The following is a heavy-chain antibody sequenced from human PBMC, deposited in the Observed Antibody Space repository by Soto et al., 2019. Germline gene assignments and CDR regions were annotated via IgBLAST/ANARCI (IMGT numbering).Heavy chain of an antibody. CDR1: GFTFSSYS. V-gene: IGHV3-21*01. J-gene: IGHJ1*01. Sequence: PGGSLRLSCAASGFTFSSYSMNWVRQAPGKGLEWVSSISSSSSYIYYADSVKGRFTISRDNSKNSLYLKMNTLRAEDTAVYYCARDRYSTANTQHWGQGTLVTVSS. CDR2: ISSSSSYI. CDR3: ARDRYSTANTQH. D-gene: IGHD3-3*01.